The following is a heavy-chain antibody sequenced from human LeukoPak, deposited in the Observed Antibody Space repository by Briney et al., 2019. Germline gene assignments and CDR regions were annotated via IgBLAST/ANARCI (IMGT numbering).Heavy chain of an antibody. V-gene: IGHV4-59*01. CDR2: IYYSGST. D-gene: IGHD3-16*02. J-gene: IGHJ4*02. CDR1: GGSFSGYY. Sequence: SETLSLTCAVYGGSFSGYYWSWIRQPPGKGLEWIGYIYYSGSTNYNPSLKSRVTISVDTSKNQFSLKLSSVTAADTAVYYCARVEGLIWYDYVWGSYRPGYYFDYWGQGTLVTVSS. CDR3: ARVEGLIWYDYVWGSYRPGYYFDY.